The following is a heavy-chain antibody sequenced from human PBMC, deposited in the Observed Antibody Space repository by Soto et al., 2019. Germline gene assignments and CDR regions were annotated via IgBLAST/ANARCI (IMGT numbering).Heavy chain of an antibody. CDR2: INAGNGNT. V-gene: IGHV1-3*01. Sequence: EASVKVSCKASGYTFTSYAMHWLRQAPGQRLEWMGWINAGNGNTKYSQKFQGRVTITRDTSAGTAYMELTSLRSEDTAVYYCAIIPSAWIQLWLPPADYWGQGTLVTVSS. D-gene: IGHD5-18*01. CDR1: GYTFTSYA. J-gene: IGHJ4*02. CDR3: AIIPSAWIQLWLPPADY.